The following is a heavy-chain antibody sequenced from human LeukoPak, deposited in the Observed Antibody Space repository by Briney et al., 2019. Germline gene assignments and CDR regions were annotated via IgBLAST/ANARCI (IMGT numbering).Heavy chain of an antibody. V-gene: IGHV3-74*01. J-gene: IGHJ3*02. CDR3: AREGLSYDAFDI. CDR2: INSDGSRT. D-gene: IGHD2-2*01. Sequence: GGSLRLSCEASGFTFSRYWMHWVRQAPGKGLVWVSRINSDGSRTTYADSVRGRFTISRDNAKNTLYLQMNSLRAEDTAVYYCAREGLSYDAFDIWGQGTMVTVSS. CDR1: GFTFSRYW.